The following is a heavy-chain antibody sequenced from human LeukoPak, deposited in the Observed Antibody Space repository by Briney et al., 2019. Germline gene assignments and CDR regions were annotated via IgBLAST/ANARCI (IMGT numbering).Heavy chain of an antibody. CDR3: ARGGINYADY. CDR1: GFTFRNHA. V-gene: IGHV3-30*03. Sequence: GGSRRLSCAASGFTFRNHAMHWVRQAPGKGPEWVAVISDDGNNIHYSESVKGRFTISRDNSKDTLYLEMNSLEVEDTAVYFCARGGINYADYWGQGTLVTVSS. D-gene: IGHD3-10*01. CDR2: ISDDGNNI. J-gene: IGHJ4*02.